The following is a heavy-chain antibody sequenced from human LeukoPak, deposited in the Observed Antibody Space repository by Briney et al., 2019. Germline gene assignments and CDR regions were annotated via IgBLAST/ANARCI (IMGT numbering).Heavy chain of an antibody. J-gene: IGHJ4*02. D-gene: IGHD3-10*01. V-gene: IGHV1-46*01. Sequence: ASVKVSCKASGYTFTSYFMHWVRQAPGQGLEWMGIINPGGDYTGYPQKFQGRVTMTRDTSTSTVYMDLRSLRSEDTAIYYCARSVTSGSYYGLHYWGQGTLVTVSS. CDR2: INPGGDYT. CDR3: ARSVTSGSYYGLHY. CDR1: GYTFTSYF.